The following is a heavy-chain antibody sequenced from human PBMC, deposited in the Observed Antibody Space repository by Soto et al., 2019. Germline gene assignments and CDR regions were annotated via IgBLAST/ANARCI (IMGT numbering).Heavy chain of an antibody. D-gene: IGHD1-26*01. CDR2: IYPGDSDT. CDR3: ATLDRSTTFSGCQS. J-gene: IGHJ4*02. CDR1: EYTFSNYW. Sequence: PGESLKISCKASEYTFSNYWIAWVRQTPGIGLECMVIIYPGDSDTKYSPSLRGQVTIAADKSVSTAYLXWSRLRASDTAMSYCATLDRSTTFSGCQSGGKGTPVT. V-gene: IGHV5-51*01.